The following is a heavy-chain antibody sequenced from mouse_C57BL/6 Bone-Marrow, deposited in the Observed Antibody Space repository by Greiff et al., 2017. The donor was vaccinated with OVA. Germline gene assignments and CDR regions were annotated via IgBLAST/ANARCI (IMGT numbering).Heavy chain of an antibody. CDR2: ISNGGGST. CDR3: ARHTLLPFAY. CDR1: GFTFSDYY. V-gene: IGHV5-12*01. Sequence: EVKLVESGGGLVQPGGSLKLSCAASGFTFSDYYMYWVRQTPEKRLEWVAYISNGGGSTYYPDTVKGRFTISRDNAKNTLYLQMSRLKSEDTAMYYCARHTLLPFAYWGKGTMVTVSA. D-gene: IGHD2-3*01. J-gene: IGHJ3*01.